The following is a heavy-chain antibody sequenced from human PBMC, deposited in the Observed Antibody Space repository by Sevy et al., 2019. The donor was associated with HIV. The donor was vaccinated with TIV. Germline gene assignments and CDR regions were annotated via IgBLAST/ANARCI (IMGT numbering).Heavy chain of an antibody. CDR3: ARDLDRYCNGGSCYSIRFLDY. CDR2: ISAYNGNT. J-gene: IGHJ4*02. Sequence: ASVKVSCKASGYTFTSYGISWVRQAPGQGLEWMGWISAYNGNTNYAQKLQGRVTMTTDKSTSTAYMELRSLRSDETAVYYCARDLDRYCNGGSCYSIRFLDYWGQGTLVTVSS. V-gene: IGHV1-18*01. D-gene: IGHD2-15*01. CDR1: GYTFTSYG.